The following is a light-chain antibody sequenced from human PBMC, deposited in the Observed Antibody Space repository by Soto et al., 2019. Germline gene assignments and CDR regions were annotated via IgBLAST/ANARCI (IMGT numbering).Light chain of an antibody. J-gene: IGLJ2*01. Sequence: QSVLTQSPSASASLGASVKLTCTLSSGHSNDAIAWHQQHPEKGPRFLMKVISDGSHNKGDGIPDRFSGSKSGAERYLTISSLQSEDEADYYCQTWGTGIVVFGGGTKLTVL. V-gene: IGLV4-69*01. CDR1: SGHSNDA. CDR3: QTWGTGIVV. CDR2: VISDGSH.